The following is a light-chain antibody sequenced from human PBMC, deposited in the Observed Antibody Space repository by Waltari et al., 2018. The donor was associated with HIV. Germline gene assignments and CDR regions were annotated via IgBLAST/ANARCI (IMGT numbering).Light chain of an antibody. CDR2: EDS. Sequence: SYVLTQPPSVSLPPRKPANITREGKALRYNSVHRYDQKPGQAPVLVIFEDSDRPSGIAQRFSGSNSGNTATLTITRVGAGDEADYYCQVWDSTSDHVVFGGGTTLTVL. V-gene: IGLV3-21*04. CDR1: ALRYNS. CDR3: QVWDSTSDHVV. J-gene: IGLJ3*02.